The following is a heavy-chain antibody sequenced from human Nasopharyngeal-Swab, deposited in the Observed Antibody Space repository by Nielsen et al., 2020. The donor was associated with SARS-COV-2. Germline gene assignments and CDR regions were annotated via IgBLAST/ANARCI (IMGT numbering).Heavy chain of an antibody. CDR3: ASEPGGMAAPGKHFDP. V-gene: IGHV1-46*01. CDR2: ITPSGGAT. D-gene: IGHD6-13*01. J-gene: IGHJ5*02. Sequence: LALGCAVEWMGVITPSGGATNYARKFRGRVTMTRDPSTSTVYLDLSSLKSEDTAVYFCASEPGGMAAPGKHFDPWGQGTLVTVSS.